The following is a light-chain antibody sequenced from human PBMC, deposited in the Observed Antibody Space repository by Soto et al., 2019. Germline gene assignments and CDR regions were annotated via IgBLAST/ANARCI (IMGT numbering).Light chain of an antibody. CDR1: SSDVGGYNY. Sequence: QSALTQPPSASGSPGQSVTISCTGTSSDVGGYNYVSWYQQHPGKAPKLMIYEVSKRPSGVPDRFSGSKSCNTASLTVSGLQAEDEADYYCSSYAGSNNKVFGGGTKVTVL. V-gene: IGLV2-8*01. CDR2: EVS. CDR3: SSYAGSNNKV. J-gene: IGLJ3*02.